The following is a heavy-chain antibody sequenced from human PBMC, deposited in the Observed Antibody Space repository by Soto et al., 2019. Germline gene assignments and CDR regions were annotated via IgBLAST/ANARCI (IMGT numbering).Heavy chain of an antibody. J-gene: IGHJ6*03. D-gene: IGHD6-13*01. Sequence: PSETLSLTCAVYGGSFSGYYWSWIRQPPGKGLEWIGEINHSGSTNYNPSLKSRVTISVDTSKNQFSLKLSSVTAADTAVYYCARGVGSSWPRRIYYMDGWGKGTTVTVSS. V-gene: IGHV4-34*01. CDR3: ARGVGSSWPRRIYYMDG. CDR2: INHSGST. CDR1: GGSFSGYY.